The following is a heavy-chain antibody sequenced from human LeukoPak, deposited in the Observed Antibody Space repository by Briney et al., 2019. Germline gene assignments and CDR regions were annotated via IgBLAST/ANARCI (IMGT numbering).Heavy chain of an antibody. CDR3: ARRTGLFAPAGSD. J-gene: IGHJ4*02. CDR2: IYYAGDT. CDR1: GGSISSSSYY. Sequence: SETLSLTCTVSGGSISSSSYYWGWIRQPPGKGLEWIGTIYYAGDTYYNPSLKSRVTMSVDTSKNQLFLKLTSVTAADAAVYYCARRTGLFAPAGSDWGQGTLVIVSS. D-gene: IGHD6-13*01. V-gene: IGHV4-39*01.